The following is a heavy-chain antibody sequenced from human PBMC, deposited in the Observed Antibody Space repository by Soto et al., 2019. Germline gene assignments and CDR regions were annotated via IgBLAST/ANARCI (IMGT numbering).Heavy chain of an antibody. CDR1: GFTFSSYA. Sequence: QVQLVESGGGVVQPGRSLRLSCAASGFTFSSYAMYWVRQAPGKGLEWVAVISYDGNNKYYADSVKGRFTISRDNSKNTLYLQMNSLRAEDTAVYYCARAECDGGSCYTLVGLRYGMDVWGQGTTVTVS. V-gene: IGHV3-30-3*01. J-gene: IGHJ6*02. CDR3: ARAECDGGSCYTLVGLRYGMDV. D-gene: IGHD2-15*01. CDR2: ISYDGNNK.